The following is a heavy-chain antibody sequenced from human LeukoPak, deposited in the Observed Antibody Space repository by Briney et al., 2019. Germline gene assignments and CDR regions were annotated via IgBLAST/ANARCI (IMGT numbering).Heavy chain of an antibody. CDR3: ARSPFRAYYYYYMDV. J-gene: IGHJ6*03. CDR2: IYTSGST. Sequence: TSQTLSLTCTVSGGSISSGRYYWSWIRQPAGKGLEWIGRIYTSGSTNYNPSLKSRVTISVDTSKNQFSLKLSSVTAADTAVYYCARSPFRAYYYYYMDVWGKGTTVTVSS. V-gene: IGHV4-61*02. CDR1: GGSISSGRYY.